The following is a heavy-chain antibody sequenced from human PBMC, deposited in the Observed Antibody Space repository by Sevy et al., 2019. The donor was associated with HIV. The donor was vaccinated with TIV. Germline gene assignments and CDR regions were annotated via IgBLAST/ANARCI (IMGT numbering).Heavy chain of an antibody. CDR1: GFTFGDYG. J-gene: IGHJ4*02. CDR3: SRALGSYVDYFTP. D-gene: IGHD3-9*01. Sequence: GGSLRLSCIGSGFTFGDYGVSWFRQAPGKGLEWVGFMRSKTYGGTIEYAASVKGRFTMSRDDSKSIAYLQMNSLKIADTAVYYCSRALGSYVDYFTPWGQGTLVTVSS. CDR2: MRSKTYGGTI. V-gene: IGHV3-49*03.